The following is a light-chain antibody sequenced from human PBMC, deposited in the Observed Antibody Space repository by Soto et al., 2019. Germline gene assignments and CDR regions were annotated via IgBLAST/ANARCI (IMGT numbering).Light chain of an antibody. J-gene: IGKJ4*01. CDR3: QPYNIYPLI. V-gene: IGKV3-20*01. Sequence: EIVLTQSPGTLSLSPGERATLSCRASQSVSSSYLAWYQQKPGQAPRLLIYDASNRATGIPARFSGSGSGTEFTLTISSLQPDDFATYYCQPYNIYPLIFGGGTKVDIK. CDR1: QSVSSSY. CDR2: DAS.